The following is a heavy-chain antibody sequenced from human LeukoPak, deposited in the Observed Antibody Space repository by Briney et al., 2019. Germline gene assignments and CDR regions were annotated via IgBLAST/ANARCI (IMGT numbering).Heavy chain of an antibody. D-gene: IGHD3-3*01. Sequence: PGGSLRLSCAASGFTFSDYYMSWIRQAPGKGPEWVSYISSSGSTIYYADSVKGRFTISRDNAKNSLYLQMNSLRAEDTAVYYCAREFSYYDFWSGYRPNWFDPWGQGTLVTVSS. CDR2: ISSSGSTI. J-gene: IGHJ5*02. CDR1: GFTFSDYY. V-gene: IGHV3-11*01. CDR3: AREFSYYDFWSGYRPNWFDP.